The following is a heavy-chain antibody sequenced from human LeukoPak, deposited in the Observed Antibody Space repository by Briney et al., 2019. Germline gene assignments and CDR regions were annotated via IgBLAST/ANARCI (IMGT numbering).Heavy chain of an antibody. CDR1: GYTFTGYY. V-gene: IGHV1-2*02. CDR2: INPNSGGT. J-gene: IGHJ4*02. D-gene: IGHD3-10*01. CDR3: ARAPYYYGSGSYWFCDY. Sequence: GASVKVSCKASGYTFTGYYMHWVRQAPGQGLEWMGWINPNSGGTNYAQKFQGRVTMTRDTSISTAYMELSRLRSDDTAVYYCARAPYYYGSGSYWFCDYWGQGTLVTVSS.